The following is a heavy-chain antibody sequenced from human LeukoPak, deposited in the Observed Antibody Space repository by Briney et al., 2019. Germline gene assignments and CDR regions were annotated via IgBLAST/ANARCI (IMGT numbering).Heavy chain of an antibody. J-gene: IGHJ4*02. CDR2: IYHSGST. CDR3: ARGSSWYVFDY. D-gene: IGHD6-13*01. V-gene: IGHV4-38-2*02. Sequence: PSETLSLTCTVSGYSISSGYYWGWIRQPPGKGLEWIGSIYHSGSTYYNPSLKSRVTISVDTSKNQFSLKLSSVTAADTAVYYCARGSSWYVFDYWGQGTLVTVSS. CDR1: GYSISSGYY.